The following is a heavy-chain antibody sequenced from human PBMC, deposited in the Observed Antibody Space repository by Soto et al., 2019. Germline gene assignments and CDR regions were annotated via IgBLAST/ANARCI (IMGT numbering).Heavy chain of an antibody. D-gene: IGHD3-3*01. CDR3: AKAHFDLWSGTRAYFDS. V-gene: IGHV3-30*18. CDR2: ISYDGSEK. CDR1: GFNFRNYG. J-gene: IGHJ4*02. Sequence: QVQLVESGGGVVQPGRSLRISCAASGFNFRNYGMHWVRQAPGKGLEWVAVISYDGSEKFYADSVKGRFTISRDNSKEKMDMQINSLRTGDTAVYYCAKAHFDLWSGTRAYFDSWGQGILVTVST.